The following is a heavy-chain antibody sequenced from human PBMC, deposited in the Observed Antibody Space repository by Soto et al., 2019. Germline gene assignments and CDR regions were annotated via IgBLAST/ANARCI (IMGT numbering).Heavy chain of an antibody. CDR2: ISSSGSTI. CDR1: GFTFSDYY. J-gene: IGHJ4*02. D-gene: IGHD3-3*01. CDR3: ARLVELDFWSGYFDY. Sequence: PGGSLRLSCAASGFTFSDYYMSWIRQAPGKGLEWVSYISSSGSTIYYADSVKGRFTISRDNAKNSLYLQMNSLRAEDTAVYYCARLVELDFWSGYFDYWGQGTLVTVSS. V-gene: IGHV3-11*01.